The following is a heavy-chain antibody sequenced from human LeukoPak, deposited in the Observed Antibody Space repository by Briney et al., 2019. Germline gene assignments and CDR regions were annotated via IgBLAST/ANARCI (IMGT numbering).Heavy chain of an antibody. CDR2: LNSDGSDT. CDR1: GFTFNTYW. D-gene: IGHD3-10*02. Sequence: GGSLRLSCAASGFTFNTYWMHWVRQAPGKGLVWVSRLNSDGSDTNYADSVKGRFTISRDNAKNSLYLQMNSLRAEDMAVYYCAELGITMIGGVWGKGTTVTISS. J-gene: IGHJ6*04. CDR3: AELGITMIGGV. V-gene: IGHV3-74*01.